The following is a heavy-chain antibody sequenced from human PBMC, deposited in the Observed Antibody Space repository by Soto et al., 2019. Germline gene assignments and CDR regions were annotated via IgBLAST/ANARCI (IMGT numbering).Heavy chain of an antibody. V-gene: IGHV5-10-1*01. CDR2: IDPSDSYT. Sequence: PGESLKISCKGSGYSFTSYWISWVRQMPGKGLEWMGRIDPSDSYTNYSPSFQGHVTISADKSISTAYLQWSSLKASDTAMYYCATASTQDGDYLFPENWGQGTLVTVSS. CDR1: GYSFTSYW. CDR3: ATASTQDGDYLFPEN. D-gene: IGHD4-17*01. J-gene: IGHJ4*02.